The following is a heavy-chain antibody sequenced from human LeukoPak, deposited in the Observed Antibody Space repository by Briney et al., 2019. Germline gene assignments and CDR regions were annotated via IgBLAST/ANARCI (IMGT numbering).Heavy chain of an antibody. CDR2: INSDGSTT. Sequence: GGSLRLSCAASGFTFSSYWMHWVRQPPGKGLVWVSRINSDGSTTNYADSVEGRFTISRDNAENTLYLQMNSLRVEDTAVYYCTRRVSATRWFDPWGQGTLVTVSS. D-gene: IGHD2-15*01. J-gene: IGHJ5*02. V-gene: IGHV3-74*01. CDR3: TRRVSATRWFDP. CDR1: GFTFSSYW.